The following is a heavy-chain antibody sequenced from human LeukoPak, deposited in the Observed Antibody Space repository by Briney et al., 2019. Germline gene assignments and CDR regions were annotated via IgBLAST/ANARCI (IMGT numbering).Heavy chain of an antibody. D-gene: IGHD5-12*01. Sequence: ASVKVSCKASGYTFTGFYIHWVRQAPGQGLEWMGWINPNSGGTNYAQKFQGRVTMTRDTSISTAYMELSRLTSDDTAIYYCARDWFVDSGDDPFPFDHWGQGTLVSVSP. CDR3: ARDWFVDSGDDPFPFDH. CDR2: INPNSGGT. V-gene: IGHV1-2*02. J-gene: IGHJ4*02. CDR1: GYTFTGFY.